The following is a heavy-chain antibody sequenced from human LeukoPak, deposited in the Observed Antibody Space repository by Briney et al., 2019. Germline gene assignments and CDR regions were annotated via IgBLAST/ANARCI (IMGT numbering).Heavy chain of an antibody. CDR3: ASRFGRSSSSGGESWFDP. J-gene: IGHJ5*02. V-gene: IGHV1-69*04. D-gene: IGHD6-6*01. CDR2: IIPILGIA. CDR1: GGTFSSYA. Sequence: SVKVSCKASGGTFSSYAISWVRQAPGQGLEWMGRIIPILGIANYAQKFQGRVTITADKSTSTAYMELSSLRSEDTAVYYCASRFGRSSSSGGESWFDPWGQGTLVTVSS.